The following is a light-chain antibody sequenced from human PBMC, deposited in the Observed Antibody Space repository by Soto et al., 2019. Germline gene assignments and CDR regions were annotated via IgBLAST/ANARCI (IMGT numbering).Light chain of an antibody. J-gene: IGLJ2*01. CDR3: QSYDSSLSGSYVV. CDR2: GNS. CDR1: GSNIGAGYD. V-gene: IGLV1-40*01. Sequence: QSVLTQPPSVSGAPGQRVTISCTGSGSNIGAGYDVHWYQQLPGTAPKLLIYGNSNRPSGVPDRFSGSKSGTSASLAITGLQAEDEADYYCQSYDSSLSGSYVVFGGGTKLTV.